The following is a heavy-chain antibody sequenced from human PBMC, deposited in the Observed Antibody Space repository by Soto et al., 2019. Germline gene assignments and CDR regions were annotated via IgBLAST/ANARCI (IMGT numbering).Heavy chain of an antibody. Sequence: QVQLVQSGAEVKKPGASVKVSCKASGYIFTSYGISWVRQAPGQGLEWMGWISAYNGNTNYAQMLQGRVTMTIDTSTSTAYMDLRSLRSDDTAVYYCARARTVLLPFDYWGQGTLLTVSS. CDR2: ISAYNGNT. J-gene: IGHJ4*02. D-gene: IGHD2-15*01. CDR1: GYIFTSYG. CDR3: ARARTVLLPFDY. V-gene: IGHV1-18*01.